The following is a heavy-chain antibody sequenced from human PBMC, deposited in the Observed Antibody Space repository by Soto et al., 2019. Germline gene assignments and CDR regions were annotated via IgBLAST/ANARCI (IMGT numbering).Heavy chain of an antibody. V-gene: IGHV3-48*03. Sequence: EVQLVESGGGLVQPGGSLRLSCAASRFTVSDYEMHWVRQTPEKGLDWVSSIDRSGSATYYADSVKGRFTFSRDSAKNSLYLQMNSLRVEATAVYYCARGWVDGVHFDNWGQGTLVTVSS. J-gene: IGHJ4*02. CDR2: IDRSGSAT. D-gene: IGHD1-1*01. CDR3: ARGWVDGVHFDN. CDR1: RFTVSDYE.